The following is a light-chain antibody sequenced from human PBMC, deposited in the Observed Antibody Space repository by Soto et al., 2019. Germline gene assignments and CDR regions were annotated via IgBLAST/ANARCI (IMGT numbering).Light chain of an antibody. CDR1: SSDVGGYNY. CDR3: TSYTSSSTDADVV. Sequence: QSVLTQPASVSGSPGQSITISCTGTSSDVGGYNYVSGYQQHPGKAPKLMIYEVSNRPSGVSNRFSGSKSGNTASLTISGLQAEDEADYYCTSYTSSSTDADVVFGGGTKLTVL. CDR2: EVS. J-gene: IGLJ2*01. V-gene: IGLV2-14*01.